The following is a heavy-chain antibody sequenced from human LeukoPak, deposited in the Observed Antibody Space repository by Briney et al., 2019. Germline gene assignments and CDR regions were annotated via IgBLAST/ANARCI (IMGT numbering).Heavy chain of an antibody. Sequence: SETLSLTCTVSGDSISRSHYYWGWIRQPPGKGLEWIGYIYYSGSTNYNPSLKSRVTISVDTSKNQFSLKLSSVTAADTAVYYCARETSQKGAHYMDVWGKGTTVTISS. D-gene: IGHD3-16*01. CDR1: GDSISRSHYY. V-gene: IGHV4-61*01. J-gene: IGHJ6*03. CDR3: ARETSQKGAHYMDV. CDR2: IYYSGST.